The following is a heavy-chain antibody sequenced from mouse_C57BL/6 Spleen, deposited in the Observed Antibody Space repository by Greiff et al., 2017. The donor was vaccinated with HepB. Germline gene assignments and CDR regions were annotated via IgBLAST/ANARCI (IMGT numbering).Heavy chain of an antibody. CDR2: INPSTGGT. J-gene: IGHJ4*01. Sequence: VQLQQSGPELVKPGASVKISCKASGYSFTGYYMNWVKQSPEKSLEWIGEINPSTGGTTYNQKFKAKATLTVDKSASTAYMQLKSLTSEDSAVYYCARPDDYAMDYWGQGTSVTVSS. CDR3: ARPDDYAMDY. CDR1: GYSFTGYY. V-gene: IGHV1-42*01.